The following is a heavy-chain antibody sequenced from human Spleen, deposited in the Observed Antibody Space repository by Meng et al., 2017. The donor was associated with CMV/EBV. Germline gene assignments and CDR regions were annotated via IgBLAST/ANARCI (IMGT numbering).Heavy chain of an antibody. Sequence: SCKASGFTFSTYVMHWVRQAPGKGLEYVSAISSNGGSTYYAASVKGRFTISRDNSKNTLYLQMGSLRAEDTAVYYCASGYSYGRFDYWGQGTLVTVSS. CDR2: ISSNGGST. D-gene: IGHD5-18*01. V-gene: IGHV3-64*02. CDR1: GFTFSTYV. J-gene: IGHJ4*02. CDR3: ASGYSYGRFDY.